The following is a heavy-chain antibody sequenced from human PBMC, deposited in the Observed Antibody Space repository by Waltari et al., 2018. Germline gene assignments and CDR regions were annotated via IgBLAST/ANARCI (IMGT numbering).Heavy chain of an antibody. CDR3: AREYSSSPGGWFDP. CDR2: ISSSSSTI. Sequence: EVQLVESGGGLVQPGGSLRLSCAASGFTFSSYSMNWVRQAPGNGLEWVSYISSSSSTIYYADSVKGRFTISRDNAKNSLYLQMNSLRAEDTAVYYCAREYSSSPGGWFDPWGQGTLVTVSS. J-gene: IGHJ5*02. V-gene: IGHV3-48*04. D-gene: IGHD6-6*01. CDR1: GFTFSSYS.